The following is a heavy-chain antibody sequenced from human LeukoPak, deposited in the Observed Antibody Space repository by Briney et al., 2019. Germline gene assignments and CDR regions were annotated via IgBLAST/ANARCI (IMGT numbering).Heavy chain of an antibody. V-gene: IGHV1-46*01. CDR2: INPNDGST. J-gene: IGHJ4*02. D-gene: IGHD6-19*01. CDR1: GYTFTSYY. Sequence: GASVKVSCKASGYTFTSYYMHWVRQAPGQGLEWMGIINPNDGSTTYARKFQGRVTMTRDTSTSTVYMEVSSLRSEDTAFYYCARDGRYISGWSFDHWGQGTLVTVSS. CDR3: ARDGRYISGWSFDH.